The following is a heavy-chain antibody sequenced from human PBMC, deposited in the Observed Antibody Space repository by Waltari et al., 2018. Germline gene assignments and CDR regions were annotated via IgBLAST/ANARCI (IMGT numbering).Heavy chain of an antibody. CDR3: AREDYYGAGSVDY. D-gene: IGHD3-10*01. Sequence: ELQLVESGGDLVQPGGSLRLSCAASGFSFPTYTMNWVRQAPGKVLEWVSDITGRGSTKFYGDAVKGRFTISRDNAKNSLYLQMDSLRVEDTAIYYCAREDYYGAGSVDYWGQGTLVTVSS. CDR1: GFSFPTYT. CDR2: ITGRGSTK. V-gene: IGHV3-48*04. J-gene: IGHJ4*02.